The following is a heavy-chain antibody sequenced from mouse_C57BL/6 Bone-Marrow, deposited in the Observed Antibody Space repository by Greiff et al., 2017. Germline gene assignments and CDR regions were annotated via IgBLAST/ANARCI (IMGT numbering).Heavy chain of an antibody. CDR3: ARYKVVAHFDY. Sequence: VQVVESGAELVRPGTSVKMSCKASGYTFTNYWIGWAKQRPGHGLEWIGDIYPGGGYTNYNEKFKGKATLTADKSSSTAYMQFSSLTSEDSAIYYCARYKVVAHFDYWGQGTTLTVSS. V-gene: IGHV1-63*01. CDR1: GYTFTNYW. CDR2: IYPGGGYT. J-gene: IGHJ2*01. D-gene: IGHD1-1*01.